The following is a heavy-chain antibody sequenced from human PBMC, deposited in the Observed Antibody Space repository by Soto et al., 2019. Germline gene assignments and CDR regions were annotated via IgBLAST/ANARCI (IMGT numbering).Heavy chain of an antibody. V-gene: IGHV1-18*04. Sequence: ASVQVSCKASGCTFTSYGIRWVRQAPGQGLAWMGWISAYNGNTNYAQKLQGRVTMTTDTSTSTAYMELRSLRSDDTAVYYCARGSFRGEYFKHWGQGTRATVS. J-gene: IGHJ1*01. CDR2: ISAYNGNT. CDR3: ARGSFRGEYFKH. CDR1: GCTFTSYG. D-gene: IGHD2-15*01.